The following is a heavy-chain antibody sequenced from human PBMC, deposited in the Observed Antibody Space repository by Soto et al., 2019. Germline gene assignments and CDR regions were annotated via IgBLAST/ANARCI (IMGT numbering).Heavy chain of an antibody. V-gene: IGHV4-39*01. CDR3: ARHRDIVVVPAAMLLGLMDV. D-gene: IGHD2-2*01. Sequence: QLQLQESGPGLVKPSETLSLTCTVSGGSISSSSYYWGWIRQPPGKGLEWIGSIYYSGSTYYNPSLKSRVTISVDTSKNQFSLKLSSVTAADTAVYYCARHRDIVVVPAAMLLGLMDVWGKGTTVTVSS. CDR2: IYYSGST. CDR1: GGSISSSSYY. J-gene: IGHJ6*03.